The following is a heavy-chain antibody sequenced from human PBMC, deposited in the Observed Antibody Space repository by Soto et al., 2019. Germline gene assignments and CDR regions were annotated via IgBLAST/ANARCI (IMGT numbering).Heavy chain of an antibody. J-gene: IGHJ4*02. Sequence: QVQLQESGPGLVTPAQTLSLTCTVSGGSISSGDYYWSWIRQPPGKGLEWIGYIYYSGSTYYNPSLKSRVTISVDTSRNQFSLKLSSVTAADTALYYCATGLLVADGYNYKSRPQYYFDYWGQGTLVTVSS. D-gene: IGHD5-12*01. V-gene: IGHV4-30-4*01. CDR2: IYYSGST. CDR1: GGSISSGDYY. CDR3: ATGLLVADGYNYKSRPQYYFDY.